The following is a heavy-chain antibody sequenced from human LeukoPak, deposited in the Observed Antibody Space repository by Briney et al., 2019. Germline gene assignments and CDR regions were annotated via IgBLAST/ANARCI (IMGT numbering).Heavy chain of an antibody. V-gene: IGHV3-23*01. CDR2: ISGSGGST. Sequence: GGSLRLSCAASGFTFSSYAMSWVRQAPGKGLEWVSAISGSGGSTYYADSVKGRFTISRDNSKNTLYLQMNSLRAEDTAVYYCAKDLVPWEPYYYDSSGQSVGVDYWGQGTLVTVSS. CDR1: GFTFSSYA. CDR3: AKDLVPWEPYYYDSSGQSVGVDY. J-gene: IGHJ4*02. D-gene: IGHD3-22*01.